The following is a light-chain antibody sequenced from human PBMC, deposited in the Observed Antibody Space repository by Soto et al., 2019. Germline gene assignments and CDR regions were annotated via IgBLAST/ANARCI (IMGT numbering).Light chain of an antibody. Sequence: AIRMTQSPSSFSASTGDRVTITCRASQGISSYLAWYQQKPGKAPKLLIYAASTLQSGVPSRFSGSGSGTDLTLTISCLQSEDFATYYCQQYYSYPQVTFGQGTRLEIK. J-gene: IGKJ5*01. CDR2: AAS. CDR1: QGISSY. V-gene: IGKV1-8*01. CDR3: QQYYSYPQVT.